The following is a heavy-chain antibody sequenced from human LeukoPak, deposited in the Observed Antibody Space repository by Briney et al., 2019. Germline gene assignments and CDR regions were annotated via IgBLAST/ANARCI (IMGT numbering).Heavy chain of an antibody. Sequence: ASVKVSCKVSGYTFTGYYMQWVRQAPGQGLEWMGWINPNSGGTNYAQKFQGRVTMTTDTSTSTAYMELSSLRSEDTAVYYCARVRNNWNDGDWFDPWGQGTLVTVSS. CDR1: GYTFTGYY. CDR2: INPNSGGT. D-gene: IGHD1-20*01. J-gene: IGHJ5*02. CDR3: ARVRNNWNDGDWFDP. V-gene: IGHV1-2*02.